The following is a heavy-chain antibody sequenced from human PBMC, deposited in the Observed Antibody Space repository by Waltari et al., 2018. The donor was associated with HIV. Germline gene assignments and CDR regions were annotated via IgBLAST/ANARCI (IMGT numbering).Heavy chain of an antibody. CDR3: ARAVVGATSPFDY. Sequence: QVQLQESGPGLVKPSETLSLTCTVSGGSISRYYWTWIRQPPGKGLEWIGYIYYSGSTNYNPSLKSRVTISVDTSKNQFSLKLSSVTAADTAVYYCARAVVGATSPFDYWGQGTLVTVSS. J-gene: IGHJ4*02. CDR1: GGSISRYY. CDR2: IYYSGST. D-gene: IGHD1-26*01. V-gene: IGHV4-59*01.